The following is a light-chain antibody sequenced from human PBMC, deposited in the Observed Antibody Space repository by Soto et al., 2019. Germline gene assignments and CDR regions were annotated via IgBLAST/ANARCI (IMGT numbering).Light chain of an antibody. Sequence: EIVMTQSPATLSLSPGERATLSCRASQSISSYLTWYQQKPGQAPRLLIFDASKRATGIPARFSGSGSGTDFTLTISSLEPEDFAVYYGQQRDNWPITFGQGTRLESK. CDR1: QSISSY. J-gene: IGKJ5*01. CDR2: DAS. V-gene: IGKV3-11*01. CDR3: QQRDNWPIT.